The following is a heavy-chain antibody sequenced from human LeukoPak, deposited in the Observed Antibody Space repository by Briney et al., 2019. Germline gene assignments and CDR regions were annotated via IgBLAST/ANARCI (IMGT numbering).Heavy chain of an antibody. CDR2: ISACNGNT. CDR1: GYTFTSYG. Sequence: ASVKVSCKASGYTFTSYGISWVRQAPGQGLEWMGWISACNGNTNYAQKLQGRVTMTTDTSTSTAYMELRSLRSDDTAVYYCARDSVDSSSWYPIDYWGQGTLVTVSS. V-gene: IGHV1-18*01. CDR3: ARDSVDSSSWYPIDY. D-gene: IGHD6-13*01. J-gene: IGHJ4*02.